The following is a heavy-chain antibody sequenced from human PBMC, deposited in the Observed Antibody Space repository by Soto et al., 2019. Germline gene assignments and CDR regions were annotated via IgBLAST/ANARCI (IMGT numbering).Heavy chain of an antibody. D-gene: IGHD3-16*01. CDR2: IYWDEDK. CDR3: VHRPSLGPFDY. Sequence: QITLKESGPTLVKPTQTLTLTCTFSGFSLSTSEVGVGWIRQPPGKALEWLAFIYWDEDKHYSPSLKSRLTNTKDTSQNPVALKMPNMDTVDTATYYWVHRPSLGPFDYWGQGTLVTVSS. J-gene: IGHJ4*02. CDR1: GFSLSTSEVG. V-gene: IGHV2-5*02.